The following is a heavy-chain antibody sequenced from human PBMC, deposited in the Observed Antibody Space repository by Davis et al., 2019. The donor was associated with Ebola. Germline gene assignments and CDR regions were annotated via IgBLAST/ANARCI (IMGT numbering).Heavy chain of an antibody. CDR2: ISSSSSYI. V-gene: IGHV3-21*01. J-gene: IGHJ3*02. CDR1: GFTFSNHI. Sequence: PGGSLRLSCVASGFTFSNHIVNWVRQAPGKGLEWVSSISSSSSYIYYADSVKGRFTISRDNAKNSLYLQMNSLRAEDTAVYYCARAWDAFVIWGQGTMVTVSS. CDR3: ARAWDAFVI.